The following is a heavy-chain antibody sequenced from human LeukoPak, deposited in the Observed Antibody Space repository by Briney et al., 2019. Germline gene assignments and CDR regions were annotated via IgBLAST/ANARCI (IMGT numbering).Heavy chain of an antibody. CDR3: AKRGVVIRVILVGFHKEAYYFDS. V-gene: IGHV3-23*01. CDR1: GITPSNYG. J-gene: IGHJ4*02. Sequence: GGSLRLSCAVSGITPSNYGMSRVRQAPGKGLEWVAGISDSGGRTNYADSVKGRFTISRDNPKNTLYLQMNSLRAEDTAVYFCAKRGVVIRVILVGFHKEAYYFDSWGQGALVTVSS. D-gene: IGHD3-22*01. CDR2: ISDSGGRT.